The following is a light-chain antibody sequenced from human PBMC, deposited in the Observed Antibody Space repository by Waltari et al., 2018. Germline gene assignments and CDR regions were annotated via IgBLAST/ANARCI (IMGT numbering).Light chain of an antibody. CDR2: DVS. CDR1: RSDVGGYNY. V-gene: IGLV2-14*01. Sequence: QSALTQPASVSGSPGQSITISCTGTRSDVGGYNYVSWYQQHPGKAPKLMIYDVSKRPSGVSNRFSGSKSGNTASLTISGLQAEDEADYYCSSYTSSSTNWVFGGGTKLTVL. CDR3: SSYTSSSTNWV. J-gene: IGLJ3*02.